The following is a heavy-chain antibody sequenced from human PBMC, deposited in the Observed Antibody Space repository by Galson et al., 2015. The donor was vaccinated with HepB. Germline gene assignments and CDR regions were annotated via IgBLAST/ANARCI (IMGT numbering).Heavy chain of an antibody. J-gene: IGHJ4*02. D-gene: IGHD3-10*01. V-gene: IGHV3-21*01. CDR1: GFTFSSYS. CDR3: ARAFAMVRGVPYYFDY. CDR2: ISSSSSYI. Sequence: SLRLSCAASGFTFSSYSMNWVRQAPGKGLEWVSSISSSSSYIYYADSVKGRFTISRDNAKNSLYLQMNSLRAEDTAVYYCARAFAMVRGVPYYFDYWGQGTLVTVSS.